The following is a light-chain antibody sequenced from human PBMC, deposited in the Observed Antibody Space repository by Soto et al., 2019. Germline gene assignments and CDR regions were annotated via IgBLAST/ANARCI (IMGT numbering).Light chain of an antibody. CDR2: AAS. CDR1: QSISSY. V-gene: IGKV1-39*01. CDR3: QQSYSTPRT. Sequence: DIQMTQSPSSLSASVGDRFNIACRASQSISSYLNWYQQKPGKAPKILIYAASSLQSGVPSRFSGSGSGTDFTLTISSLQPEDFATYYCQQSYSTPRTFGQGTKVDIK. J-gene: IGKJ1*01.